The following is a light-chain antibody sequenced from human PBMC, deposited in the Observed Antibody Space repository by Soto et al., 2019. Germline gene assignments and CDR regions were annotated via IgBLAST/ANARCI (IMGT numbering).Light chain of an antibody. CDR3: QQGYSTTPIT. Sequence: DIQMTQSPSSLSSSVGDRFTITCRSSQSIKNYLNWYQHKPGAAPKLLIFGASNLESGLPSRFSGSGSGTEFTLSISSLQPEDFATYYCQQGYSTTPITFGQGTRLEIK. V-gene: IGKV1-39*01. J-gene: IGKJ5*01. CDR1: QSIKNY. CDR2: GAS.